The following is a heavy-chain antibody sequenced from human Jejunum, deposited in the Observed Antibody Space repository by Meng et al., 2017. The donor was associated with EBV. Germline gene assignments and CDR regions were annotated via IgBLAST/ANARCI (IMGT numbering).Heavy chain of an antibody. J-gene: IGHJ4*02. CDR3: THYIWGTRPDGVY. D-gene: IGHD3-16*01. Sequence: QLHLQESGSGLVKPSQTLSLTCAVSGGSISPGGYSWHWIRQSPGKGLEWIGYIYHSGSAYYNPSLKSRLTLSVDRSRDQFSLKLISVTAADTAVYYCTHYIWGTRPDGVYWGQGTLVTVSS. CDR1: GGSISPGGYS. CDR2: IYHSGSA. V-gene: IGHV4-30-2*06.